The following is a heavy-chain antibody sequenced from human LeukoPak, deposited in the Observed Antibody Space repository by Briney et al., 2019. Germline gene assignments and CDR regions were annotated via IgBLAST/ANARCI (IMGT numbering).Heavy chain of an antibody. J-gene: IGHJ4*02. CDR3: AREERASFYLGY. D-gene: IGHD3-3*01. V-gene: IGHV3-64*01. CDR1: GFAFSAYV. Sequence: GGSLRLSCAASGFAFSAYVMHWVRQAPGKGLEYVSSITSNGGDTYYANSVKDRFTISRDNSKNTLHLRMGSLRSEDMAVYYCAREERASFYLGYWGQGTLVTVSS. CDR2: ITSNGGDT.